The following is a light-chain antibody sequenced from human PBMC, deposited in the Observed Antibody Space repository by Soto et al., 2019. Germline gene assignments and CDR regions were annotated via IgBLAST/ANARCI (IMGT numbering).Light chain of an antibody. CDR2: GAS. Sequence: EIVLTQSPGTLSLSPGESATLSCRASQSVGTYLAWYQQKPGQAPRLLIYGASSRATGIPDRFSGSGSGTDFTLTISSLQPDDFATYYCQQYNSYSYVTFGQGTKVDIK. CDR1: QSVGTY. V-gene: IGKV3D-15*01. J-gene: IGKJ1*01. CDR3: QQYNSYSYVT.